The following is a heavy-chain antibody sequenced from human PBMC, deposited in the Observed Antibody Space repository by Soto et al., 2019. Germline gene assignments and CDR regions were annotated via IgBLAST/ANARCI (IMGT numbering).Heavy chain of an antibody. V-gene: IGHV3-53*02. D-gene: IGHD2-15*01. Sequence: EEQLVETGGGVIQRGGSLRLSCNASGFTVSSTYMSWVRQAPGMGLEWVAVIESGGSTHYADSVKGRFTISRDIPKNMIYLQLHTLGGEGPAVYYRAQDLGPLSLLNYYCYGLDVWGQGTTVTVSS. J-gene: IGHJ6*02. CDR3: AQDLGPLSLLNYYCYGLDV. CDR2: IESGGST. CDR1: GFTVSSTY.